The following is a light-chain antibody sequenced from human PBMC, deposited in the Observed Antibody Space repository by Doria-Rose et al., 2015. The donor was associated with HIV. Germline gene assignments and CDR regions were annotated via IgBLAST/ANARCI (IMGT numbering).Light chain of an antibody. V-gene: IGKV3-20*01. CDR2: DGS. CDR1: QSFSSTY. CDR3: HQYGTSWT. Sequence: TRSPGTLPLSPGERATLSCRASQSFSSTYLAWYQQKPGQAPSLLIYDGSTRATGIPDGFSASGSGTDFTLTINRLEPEDFALYYCHQYGTSWTFGQGTKVEI. J-gene: IGKJ1*01.